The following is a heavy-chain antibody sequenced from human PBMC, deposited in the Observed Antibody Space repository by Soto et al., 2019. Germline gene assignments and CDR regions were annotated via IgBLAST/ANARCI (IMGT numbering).Heavy chain of an antibody. V-gene: IGHV1-18*01. D-gene: IGHD3-16*01. J-gene: IGHJ6*02. CDR2: INAYNGNT. CDR3: AMVDVYVTPSPQDV. Sequence: ASVKVSCKASGYSFTRYGIGWARQAPGQGLEWMGWINAYNGNTNYAQNLQGRLTLTTDTSTTTAYMELRSLRSNDTAIYYCAMVDVYVTPSPQDVWGQGPTVTV. CDR1: GYSFTRYG.